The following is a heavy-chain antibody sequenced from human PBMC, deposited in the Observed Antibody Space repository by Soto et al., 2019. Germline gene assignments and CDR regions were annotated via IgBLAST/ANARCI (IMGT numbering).Heavy chain of an antibody. V-gene: IGHV4-30-4*01. CDR1: GGSISSGDYY. CDR3: AREGFSYGMDV. J-gene: IGHJ6*02. CDR2: IYYSGST. Sequence: SETPSLTCTVSGGSISSGDYYWSWIRQPPGKGLEWIGYIYYSGSTYYNPSLKSRVTISVGTSKNQFSLKLSSVTAADTAVYYCAREGFSYGMDVWGQGTTVTVS.